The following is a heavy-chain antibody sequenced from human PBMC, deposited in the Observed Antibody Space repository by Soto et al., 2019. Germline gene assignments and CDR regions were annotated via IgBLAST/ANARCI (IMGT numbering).Heavy chain of an antibody. V-gene: IGHV3-21*01. D-gene: IGHD3-16*01. CDR1: GFTFSSYS. Sequence: GGSPRLSCAASGFTFSSYSMNWVRQAPGKGLEWVSSISSSSSYIYYADSVKGRFTISRDNAKNSLYLQMNSLRAEDTAVYYCARGGGDQRDFDYWGQGTLVTVSS. CDR2: ISSSSSYI. J-gene: IGHJ4*02. CDR3: ARGGGDQRDFDY.